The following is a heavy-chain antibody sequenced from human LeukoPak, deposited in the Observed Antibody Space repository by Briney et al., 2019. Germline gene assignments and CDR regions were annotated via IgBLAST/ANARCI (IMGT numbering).Heavy chain of an antibody. CDR1: GYTFTGYY. D-gene: IGHD3-10*01. J-gene: IGHJ4*02. V-gene: IGHV1-2*02. CDR2: INPNSGGT. CDR3: ARDSGLLWFGDH. Sequence: ASVKVSCKASGYTFTGYYMHWVRQAPGQGLEWMGWINPNSGGTNYAQKFQGRVTMTRDTSISTAYMELSRLRSDDTAVYYCARDSGLLWFGDHWGQGTLVTVSS.